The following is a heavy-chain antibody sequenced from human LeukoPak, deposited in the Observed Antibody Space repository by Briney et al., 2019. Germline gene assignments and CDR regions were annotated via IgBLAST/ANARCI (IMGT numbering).Heavy chain of an antibody. CDR3: ARSGNLFDY. J-gene: IGHJ4*02. Sequence: SETLSLTCGVSGGSISSTNWWSWVRQLPGQGLEWIGEISLTGETNYNPSLNGRVTISVDTSKNQFSLKLSSLTAADTAVYYCARSGNLFDYWGQGTLVTVSS. V-gene: IGHV4-4*02. CDR1: GGSISSTNW. CDR2: ISLTGET. D-gene: IGHD4-23*01.